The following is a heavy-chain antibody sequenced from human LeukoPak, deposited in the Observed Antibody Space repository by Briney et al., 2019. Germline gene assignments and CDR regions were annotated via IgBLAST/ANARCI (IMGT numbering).Heavy chain of an antibody. Sequence: RGSLRLSCAASGFTFRNYGMHGGRQAPGKGLEWVAVISSDGGTPYYADSVKGRFSISRDNSKNTVHLQMNSLRAEDTAVFYCAKEGTVGTPEQFAFDIWGRGTMVTVAS. V-gene: IGHV3-30*18. CDR2: ISSDGGTP. D-gene: IGHD1-7*01. CDR1: GFTFRNYG. J-gene: IGHJ3*02. CDR3: AKEGTVGTPEQFAFDI.